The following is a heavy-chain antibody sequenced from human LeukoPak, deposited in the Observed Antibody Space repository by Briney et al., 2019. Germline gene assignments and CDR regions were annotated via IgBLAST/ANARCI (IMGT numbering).Heavy chain of an antibody. D-gene: IGHD3-16*01. CDR2: IYYSGTT. CDR3: VRGSTLRHYQY. V-gene: IGHV4-39*01. CDR1: GGSISSTTYY. J-gene: IGHJ4*02. Sequence: SETLSLTCTVSGGSISSTTYYWGWIRQPPGKGLEWIGTIYYSGTTCYNPSLKSRVTVSVDTSKNQFSLKLSSVTAADTAVYYCVRGSTLRHYQYWGQGTLVTVSS.